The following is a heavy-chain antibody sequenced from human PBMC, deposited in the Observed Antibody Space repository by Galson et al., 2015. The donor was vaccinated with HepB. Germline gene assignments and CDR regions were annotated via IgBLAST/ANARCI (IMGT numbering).Heavy chain of an antibody. V-gene: IGHV1-2*02. CDR3: ARVWNWALPVGTRFHGMDV. J-gene: IGHJ6*02. D-gene: IGHD1-1*01. Sequence: SVKVSCKASGYTFNDYFIHWVRQAPGQGLEWIGWINCKSGDTKYAQEFQGRVTMTRDTSISRAYMELNRLRSDDTAVYFCARVWNWALPVGTRFHGMDVWGQGTTVTVSS. CDR2: INCKSGDT. CDR1: GYTFNDYF.